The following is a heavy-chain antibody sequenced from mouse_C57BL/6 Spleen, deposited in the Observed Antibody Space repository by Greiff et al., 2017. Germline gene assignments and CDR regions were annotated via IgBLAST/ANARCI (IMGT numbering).Heavy chain of an antibody. CDR1: GFNFNSYA. D-gene: IGHD3-3*01. CDR3: AKEDTGFDG. Sequence: EVQPLQSGAGLVKPGGSLKFSCAASGFNFNSYAMPWVRQTPEQSLEWVANISDGGSYTYYPANVKGLATISRDNAYNTLYLQISHLKSEDTAMYYCAKEDTGFDGWGQGTTLTVSS. CDR2: ISDGGSYT. J-gene: IGHJ2*01. V-gene: IGHV5-4*01.